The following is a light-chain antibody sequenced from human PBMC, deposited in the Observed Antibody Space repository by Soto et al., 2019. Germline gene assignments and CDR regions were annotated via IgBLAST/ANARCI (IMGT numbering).Light chain of an antibody. CDR1: QSVNYN. V-gene: IGKV3-15*01. CDR2: GAS. J-gene: IGKJ4*01. Sequence: EIVMTQSPATLSVSPGERATLSCRASQSVNYNLAWYQQKPGQAPRLLIYGASTRATGIPARFSGSGSGTEFTLTISSLQFEDFAVYYCQQYNNWPLFGGGTKVDIK. CDR3: QQYNNWPL.